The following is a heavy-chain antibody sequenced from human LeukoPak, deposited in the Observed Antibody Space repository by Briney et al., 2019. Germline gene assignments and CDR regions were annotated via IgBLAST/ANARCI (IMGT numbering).Heavy chain of an antibody. D-gene: IGHD3-22*01. CDR3: ARGDANYYDSSGYHY. J-gene: IGHJ4*02. CDR2: INAGNGNT. CDR1: GYTFTSYA. V-gene: IGHV1-3*01. Sequence: ASVKVSCKASGYTFTSYAMHWVRQAPGQRLEWMGWINAGNGNTKYSQKFQGGVTITRDTSASTAYMELSSLRSEDTAVYYCARGDANYYDSSGYHYWGQGTLVTVSS.